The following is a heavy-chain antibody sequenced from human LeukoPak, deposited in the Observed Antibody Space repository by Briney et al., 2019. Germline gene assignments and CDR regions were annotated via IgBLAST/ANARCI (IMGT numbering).Heavy chain of an antibody. D-gene: IGHD2-2*01. Sequence: SVKVSCKASGGTFSSYAISWVRQAPGQGLEGMGGIIPIFGTANYAQKFQGRVTITTDESTSTAYMELSSLRSEDTAVYYCARAGDIVVVPAANWFDPWGQGTLVTVSS. V-gene: IGHV1-69*05. J-gene: IGHJ5*02. CDR1: GGTFSSYA. CDR2: IIPIFGTA. CDR3: ARAGDIVVVPAANWFDP.